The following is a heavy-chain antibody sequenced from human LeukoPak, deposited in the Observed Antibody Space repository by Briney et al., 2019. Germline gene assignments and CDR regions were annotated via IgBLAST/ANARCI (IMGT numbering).Heavy chain of an antibody. CDR1: GGSISSYY. D-gene: IGHD3-22*01. J-gene: IGHJ4*02. Sequence: TSETLSLTCTVSGGSISSYYWSWIRQPPGKGLEWIGYIYYSGSTNYNPSLKSRVTISVDTSKNQFSLKLSSVTAADTAVYYCARVQYYYDSSGYLLPGYFDYWGQGTLVTVSS. CDR2: IYYSGST. CDR3: ARVQYYYDSSGYLLPGYFDY. V-gene: IGHV4-59*01.